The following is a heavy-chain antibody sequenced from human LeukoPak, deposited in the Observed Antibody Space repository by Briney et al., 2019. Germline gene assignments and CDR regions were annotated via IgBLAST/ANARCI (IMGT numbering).Heavy chain of an antibody. CDR3: AKDRYYGSGRFYYYMDV. J-gene: IGHJ6*03. CDR1: GFTFSSYG. Sequence: PGGSLRLSCAASGFTFSSYGMSWVRQAPGKGLEWVSAISGSGGSTYYADSVKGRFTISRDNSKNTLYLQMNSLRAEDTAVYYCAKDRYYGSGRFYYYMDVWGKGTTVTISS. V-gene: IGHV3-23*01. D-gene: IGHD3-10*01. CDR2: ISGSGGST.